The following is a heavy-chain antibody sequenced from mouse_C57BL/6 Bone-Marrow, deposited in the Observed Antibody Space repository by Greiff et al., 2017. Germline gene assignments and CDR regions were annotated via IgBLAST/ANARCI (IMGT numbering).Heavy chain of an antibody. Sequence: EVKLVESGGGLVQPGGSLSLSCAASGFTFTAYFMSWVRQPPGTALEWLGFIRNKANGYTTEYSASVKGRFTITRDNSQSILYLQMNALRAEDSATYYCARTGIMDYWGQGTSVTVSS. CDR3: ARTGIMDY. V-gene: IGHV7-3*01. J-gene: IGHJ4*01. CDR2: IRNKANGYTT. CDR1: GFTFTAYF.